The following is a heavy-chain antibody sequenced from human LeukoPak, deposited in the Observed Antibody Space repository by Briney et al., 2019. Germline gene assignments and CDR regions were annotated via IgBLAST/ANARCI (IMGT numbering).Heavy chain of an antibody. J-gene: IGHJ4*02. V-gene: IGHV4-59*01. D-gene: IGHD6-19*01. Sequence: SKTLSLTCTVSGGSISSYYWSWIRQPPGKGLEWIGYIYYSGSTNYNPSLKSRVTIYLDTSKSQFSLKLRSATAADTAVYYCASIYSSGYYPIGYWGQGTLVTVSS. CDR1: GGSISSYY. CDR2: IYYSGST. CDR3: ASIYSSGYYPIGY.